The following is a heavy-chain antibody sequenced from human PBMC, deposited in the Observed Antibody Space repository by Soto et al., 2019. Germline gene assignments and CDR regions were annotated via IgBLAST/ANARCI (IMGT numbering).Heavy chain of an antibody. D-gene: IGHD3-22*01. CDR3: ARGSRFLVVPPLYGMDV. V-gene: IGHV4-34*01. Sequence: QVQLQQWGAGLLKPSETLSLTCAVYGGSFRGYYWSWIRQPPGKGLEWIGDINHSGSTNYNPSLKSRVTIAVDTSKNQLSLKLCSVTAADTAVYYCARGSRFLVVPPLYGMDVWGQGTTVTVSS. CDR1: GGSFRGYY. J-gene: IGHJ6*02. CDR2: INHSGST.